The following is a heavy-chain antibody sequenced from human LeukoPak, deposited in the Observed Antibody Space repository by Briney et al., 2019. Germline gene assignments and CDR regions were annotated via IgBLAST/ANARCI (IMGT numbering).Heavy chain of an antibody. V-gene: IGHV4-34*01. CDR3: ARHVVVPAAIGPVDY. D-gene: IGHD2-2*02. J-gene: IGHJ4*02. CDR2: INHSGST. CDR1: GGSFSGYY. Sequence: PSETLSLTCAVYGGSFSGYYWSWIRQPPGKGLEWIGEINHSGSTNYNPSLKSRVTISVDTSKNQFSLKLSSVTAADTAVYYCARHVVVPAAIGPVDYWGQGTLVTVSS.